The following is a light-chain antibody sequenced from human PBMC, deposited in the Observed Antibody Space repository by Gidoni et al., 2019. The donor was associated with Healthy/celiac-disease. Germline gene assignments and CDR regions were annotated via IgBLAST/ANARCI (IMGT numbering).Light chain of an antibody. V-gene: IGKV4-1*01. CDR1: QSVLYSSNNKNY. J-gene: IGKJ1*01. CDR2: WAS. CDR3: QQYYSSPPT. Sequence: DIVMTQSLDSLAVSLGERATINCKSSQSVLYSSNNKNYLAWYQQKPGQPPKLLFYWASTRESGVPDRFSGSGSGTDFTLTISSLQAEDVAVYYCQQYYSSPPTFGQGTKVEIK.